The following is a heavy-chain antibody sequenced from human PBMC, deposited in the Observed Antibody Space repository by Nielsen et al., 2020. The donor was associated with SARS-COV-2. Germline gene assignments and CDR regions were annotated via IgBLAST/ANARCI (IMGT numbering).Heavy chain of an antibody. V-gene: IGHV1-69*13. CDR3: ARSGLLPYWFDP. CDR1: GGTFSSYA. CDR2: IIPIFGTA. J-gene: IGHJ5*02. D-gene: IGHD2-15*01. Sequence: SVKVSCKASGGTFSSYAISWVRQAPGQGLEWMGGIIPIFGTANYAQKFQGRVTITADESTSTAYMELSSLRSDDTAVYYCARSGLLPYWFDPWGQGTLVTVSS.